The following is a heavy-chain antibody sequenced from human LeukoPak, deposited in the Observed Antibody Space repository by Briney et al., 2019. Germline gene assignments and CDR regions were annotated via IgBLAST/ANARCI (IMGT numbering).Heavy chain of an antibody. D-gene: IGHD3-22*01. Sequence: SETLSLTCTVSGGSISSYYWSWIRQPPGKGLEWIGYIYYSGSTNHNPSLKSRVTISVDTSKNQFSLKLSSVTAADTAVYYCASLSYDSSGYYFDYWGQGTLVTVSS. V-gene: IGHV4-59*01. CDR3: ASLSYDSSGYYFDY. J-gene: IGHJ4*02. CDR2: IYYSGST. CDR1: GGSISSYY.